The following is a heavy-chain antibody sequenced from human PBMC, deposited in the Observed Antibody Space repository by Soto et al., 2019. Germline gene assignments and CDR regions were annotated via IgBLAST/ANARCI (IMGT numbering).Heavy chain of an antibody. CDR3: ARETGARLGYGWFDP. Sequence: GGSLRLSCAASGFTFSIYAMHWVRQAPGKGLEWLAVLSYDGSDKYYADSVKGRFTISRDNSKNTLYLQMNNLRDEDTAVYYCARETGARLGYGWFDPWGQGTLVTVSS. CDR2: LSYDGSDK. J-gene: IGHJ5*02. V-gene: IGHV3-30-3*01. D-gene: IGHD5-12*01. CDR1: GFTFSIYA.